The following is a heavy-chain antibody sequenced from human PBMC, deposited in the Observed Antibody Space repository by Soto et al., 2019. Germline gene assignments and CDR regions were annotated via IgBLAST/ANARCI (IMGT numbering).Heavy chain of an antibody. V-gene: IGHV3-30-3*01. Sequence: QVQLVESGGGVVQPGGSLRLSCAASGFTFRNYAMHWVRQAPGKGLECLAVIAYDGSNAFYRDSVKGRFTISRDNSKNTLYLHMNSLRSEDTGVYYCARGDREDILVVVGARPGVYGIGIWGQGTTVTVSS. J-gene: IGHJ6*02. D-gene: IGHD2-15*01. CDR3: ARGDREDILVVVGARPGVYGIGI. CDR1: GFTFRNYA. CDR2: IAYDGSNA.